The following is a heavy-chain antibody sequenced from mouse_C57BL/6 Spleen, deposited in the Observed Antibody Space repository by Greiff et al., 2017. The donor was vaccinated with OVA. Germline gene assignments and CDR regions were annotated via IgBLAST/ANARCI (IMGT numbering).Heavy chain of an antibody. CDR2: ISSGSSTI. V-gene: IGHV5-17*01. CDR3: ARPINVWYFDV. J-gene: IGHJ1*03. Sequence: EVHLVESGGGLVKPGGSLKLSCAASGFTFSDYGMHWVRQAPEKGLEWVAYISSGSSTIYYADTVKGRFTISRDTAKNTLFLQMTSLRSEDTAMYYCARPINVWYFDVWGTGTTVTVSS. CDR1: GFTFSDYG.